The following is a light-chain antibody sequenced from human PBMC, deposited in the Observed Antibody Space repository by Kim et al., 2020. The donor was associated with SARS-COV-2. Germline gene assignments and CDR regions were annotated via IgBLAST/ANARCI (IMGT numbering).Light chain of an antibody. Sequence: ASVGDRVTITCRASQNISYYIHWYQQKPGKAPNRLIHTASNLESGVPSRFSGSGSGTDFTLTISSLQPEDFATYFCQQSDSTTVTFGGGTKVDIK. J-gene: IGKJ4*01. CDR2: TAS. V-gene: IGKV1-39*01. CDR1: QNISYY. CDR3: QQSDSTTVT.